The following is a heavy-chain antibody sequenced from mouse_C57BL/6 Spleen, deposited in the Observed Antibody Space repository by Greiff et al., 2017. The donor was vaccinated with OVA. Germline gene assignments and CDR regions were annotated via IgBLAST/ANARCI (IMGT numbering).Heavy chain of an antibody. J-gene: IGHJ3*01. CDR1: GFSLTSYG. V-gene: IGHV2-2*01. D-gene: IGHD1-1*02. Sequence: VKVVESGPGLVQPSQSLSITCTVSGFSLTSYGVHWVRQSPGKGLEWLGVIWSGGSTDYNAAFISRLSISKDNSKSQVFFKMNSLQADDTAIYYCARGDGGFAYWGQGTLVTVSA. CDR2: IWSGGST. CDR3: ARGDGGFAY.